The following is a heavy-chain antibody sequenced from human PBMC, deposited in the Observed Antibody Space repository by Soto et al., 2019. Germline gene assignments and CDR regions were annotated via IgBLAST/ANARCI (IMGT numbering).Heavy chain of an antibody. CDR2: ISYDGSNK. D-gene: IGHD3-10*01. CDR1: GFTFSSYG. CDR3: ATPYGSGSYYGYYFDY. V-gene: IGHV3-30*03. J-gene: IGHJ4*02. Sequence: GGCLRLSCAASGFTFSSYGMHWVRQAPGKGLEWVAVISYDGSNKYYADSVKGRFTISRDNSKNMLYLQMNSLRAEDTAVYYCATPYGSGSYYGYYFDYWGQGTLVTVSS.